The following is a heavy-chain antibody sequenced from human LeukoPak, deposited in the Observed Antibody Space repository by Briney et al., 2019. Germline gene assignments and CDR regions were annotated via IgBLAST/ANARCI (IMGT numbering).Heavy chain of an antibody. J-gene: IGHJ4*02. CDR3: ATSRTFDY. CDR2: INSEGSTA. V-gene: IGHV3-74*01. CDR1: GFTFSSYW. D-gene: IGHD1-1*01. Sequence: GGSLRLSCAASGFTFSSYWMHWVRQAPGKGLVWVSRINSEGSTANYADSVKGRFTISRDNTKNTLYLQMNSLRAEDTAMYYCATSRTFDYWGQGTLVTVSS.